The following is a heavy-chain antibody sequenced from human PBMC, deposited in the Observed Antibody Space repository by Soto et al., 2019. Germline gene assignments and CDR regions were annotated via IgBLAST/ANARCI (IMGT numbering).Heavy chain of an antibody. CDR2: IYYSGST. Sequence: SETLSLTCTVSGGSVSSGSYYWSWIRQPPGKGLEWIGYIYYSGSTNYNPSLKSRVAISVDTSKNQFSLKLSSVTAADTAVYYCGALYCGGDCLGDAFDIWGQGTMVTVSS. V-gene: IGHV4-61*01. D-gene: IGHD2-21*02. CDR3: GALYCGGDCLGDAFDI. J-gene: IGHJ3*02. CDR1: GGSVSSGSYY.